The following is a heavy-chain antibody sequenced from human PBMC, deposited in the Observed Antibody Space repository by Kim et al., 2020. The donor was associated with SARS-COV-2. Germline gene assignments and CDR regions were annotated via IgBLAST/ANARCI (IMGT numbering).Heavy chain of an antibody. D-gene: IGHD3-10*01. Sequence: ADAGKGRFTISRDNAKNTLYLQMNSMRAEDTAVYYCARDPGRYYNENWFDPWGQGTLVTASS. V-gene: IGHV3-30*01. J-gene: IGHJ5*02. CDR3: ARDPGRYYNENWFDP.